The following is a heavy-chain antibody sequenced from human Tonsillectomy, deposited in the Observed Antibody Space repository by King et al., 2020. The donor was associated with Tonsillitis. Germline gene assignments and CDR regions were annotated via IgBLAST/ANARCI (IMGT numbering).Heavy chain of an antibody. CDR1: GGSISTYY. CDR3: ARVAGTYGGFGQLYFDY. Sequence: QLQESGPGLVKPSETLSLTCTVSGGSISTYYWSWIRQTPGKGLEWIGYIYYSESTNYNLSLKSRVTISLDTSKNQFSLKLSSVTAADTAVYYCARVAGTYGGFGQLYFDYWGQGTLVTVSS. J-gene: IGHJ4*02. CDR2: IYYSEST. D-gene: IGHD2-8*01. V-gene: IGHV4-59*01.